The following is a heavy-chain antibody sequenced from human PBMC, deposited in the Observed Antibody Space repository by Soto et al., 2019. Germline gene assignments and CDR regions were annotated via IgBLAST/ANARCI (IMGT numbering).Heavy chain of an antibody. CDR2: IYYSGST. V-gene: IGHV4-39*01. CDR3: ARTSGYDLYYFDY. D-gene: IGHD5-12*01. CDR1: GGSISSSSYY. Sequence: SETLSLTCTVSGGSISSSSYYWGWILQPPGKGLEWIGSIYYSGSTYYNPSLKSRVTISVDTSKNQFSLKLSSVTAADTAVYYCARTSGYDLYYFDYWGQGTLVTVSS. J-gene: IGHJ4*02.